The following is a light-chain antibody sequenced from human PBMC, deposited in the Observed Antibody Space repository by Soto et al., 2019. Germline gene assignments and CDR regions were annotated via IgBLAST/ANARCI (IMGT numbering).Light chain of an antibody. J-gene: IGKJ2*01. V-gene: IGKV1-39*01. CDR2: ATS. Sequence: DIQMTQSPTSLSASVGDRVIMTCRASQSISFSLNWYQQKPGQAPKLLIFATSTLKGGVPLRFSGSGSGTDFTLTISSLQPEDFATYFCQQSYSTPYTFGQGTKLEIK. CDR3: QQSYSTPYT. CDR1: QSISFS.